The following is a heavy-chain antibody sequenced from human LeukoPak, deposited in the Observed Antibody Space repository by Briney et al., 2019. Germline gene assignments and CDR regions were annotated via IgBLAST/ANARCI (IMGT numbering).Heavy chain of an antibody. Sequence: PGGSLRLSCAASGFTFSNYWMSWVRQAPGKGLEWVANIKQDGSEKYYVDSVKGRFTISRDNAKNSLYLQLNSLRAEDTAVFYCARVTHYSGGWFPFYYMDVWGKGATVTISS. CDR1: GFTFSNYW. CDR2: IKQDGSEK. V-gene: IGHV3-7*01. CDR3: ARVTHYSGGWFPFYYMDV. J-gene: IGHJ6*03. D-gene: IGHD6-19*01.